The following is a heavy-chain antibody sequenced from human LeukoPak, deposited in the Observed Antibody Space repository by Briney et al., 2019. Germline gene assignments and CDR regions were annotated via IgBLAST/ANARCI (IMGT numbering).Heavy chain of an antibody. V-gene: IGHV3-23*01. D-gene: IGHD4-17*01. CDR1: GFTFNSYA. Sequence: GGSLRLSCAASGFTFNSYAMNWVRQAPGKGLEWVSAISGSGGSTYYAGSVKGRFTISRDNSKNTLFLQMNSLRAEDTAVYYCAKDQAGDYFDYWGQGTLVTVSS. J-gene: IGHJ4*02. CDR2: ISGSGGST. CDR3: AKDQAGDYFDY.